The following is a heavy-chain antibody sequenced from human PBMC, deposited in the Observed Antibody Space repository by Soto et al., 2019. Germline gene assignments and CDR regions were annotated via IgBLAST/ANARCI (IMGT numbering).Heavy chain of an antibody. J-gene: IGHJ4*02. CDR1: GGSISSGTYY. D-gene: IGHD3-22*01. CDR3: ARDRNFFHSSGPDY. V-gene: IGHV4-31*03. CDR2: ISHSGST. Sequence: QVQLQESGPGLVKPSQTLFLTCTVSGGSISSGTYYWSWIRPHPGKGLEWIGYISHSGSTYYNPSLASRISIAVDTSKNQFSLRLRSVPPADTAVYYCARDRNFFHSSGPDYWGQGTLVTVSS.